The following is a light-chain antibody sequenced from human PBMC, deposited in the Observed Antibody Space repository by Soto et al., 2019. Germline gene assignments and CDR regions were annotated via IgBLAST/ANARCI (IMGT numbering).Light chain of an antibody. J-gene: IGLJ3*02. V-gene: IGLV2-14*01. CDR1: SSDVGGYNY. CDR2: DVS. Sequence: QSALTQPASVSGSPGQSITISCTGTSSDVGGYNYVSWYQQYPGKAPKLMIYDVSNRPSGVSNRFSGSKSGNTASLSISGLQAEDEADYYCSSYTSGSTWVFGGGTKLTVL. CDR3: SSYTSGSTWV.